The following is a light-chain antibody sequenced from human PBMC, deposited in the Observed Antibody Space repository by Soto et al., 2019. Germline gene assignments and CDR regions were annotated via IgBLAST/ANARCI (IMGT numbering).Light chain of an antibody. CDR3: RSYTSTTSSTV. J-gene: IGLJ1*01. CDR1: SSDVGGNKY. V-gene: IGLV2-14*01. Sequence: QSALTQPASVSGSPGQSITISCTGTSSDVGGNKYVSWYRQHPGKAPKLIIYDVSNRASGVSDRFSGSKSGNTASLTISGLQAEDEADYYCRSYTSTTSSTVFGPGTKVTVL. CDR2: DVS.